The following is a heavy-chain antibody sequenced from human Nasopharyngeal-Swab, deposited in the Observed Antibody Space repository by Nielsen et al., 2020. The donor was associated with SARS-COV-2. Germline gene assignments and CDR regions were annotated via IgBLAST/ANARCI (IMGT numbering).Heavy chain of an antibody. Sequence: SVKVSCKASGGTFSSYAISWVRQAPGQGLEWMGRIIPILGIANYAQKFQGRVTITADKSTSTAYMELSSLRSEDTAVYYCARHSGYDLVGYCSGGSCSLDYWGQGTLVTVSS. J-gene: IGHJ4*02. V-gene: IGHV1-69*04. CDR1: GGTFSSYA. D-gene: IGHD2-15*01. CDR3: ARHSGYDLVGYCSGGSCSLDY. CDR2: IIPILGIA.